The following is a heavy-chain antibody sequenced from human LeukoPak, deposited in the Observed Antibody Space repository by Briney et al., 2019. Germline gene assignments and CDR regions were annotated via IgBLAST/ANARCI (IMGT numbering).Heavy chain of an antibody. J-gene: IGHJ3*02. CDR2: TYHTGST. D-gene: IGHD2-2*01. V-gene: IGHV4-4*02. CDR3: ASRVPAAMRDAFDI. CDR1: GGSISSNNW. Sequence: SGTLSLTCAVSGGSISSNNWWSWVRQPPGKGLEWIGETYHTGSTNYNPSLKSRVTISVDKTKNQFSLKLTSVTAADTAVYYCASRVPAAMRDAFDIWGQGTMVTVSS.